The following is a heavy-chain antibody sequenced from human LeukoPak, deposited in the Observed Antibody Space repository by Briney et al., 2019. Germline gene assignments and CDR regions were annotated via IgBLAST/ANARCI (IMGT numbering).Heavy chain of an antibody. V-gene: IGHV1-46*01. CDR1: GYSFTSYY. D-gene: IGHD5-24*01. J-gene: IGHJ4*02. CDR2: INPSGGST. CDR3: AREVIDRYTSGVDY. Sequence: SSVTVSCKASGYSFTSYYMHWVRQAPGQGLEWVGIINPSGGSTSYAQKFQGRVTMTRDTSPSTVYMELSSLRSEDTAVYYCAREVIDRYTSGVDYWGQGTLVTVSS.